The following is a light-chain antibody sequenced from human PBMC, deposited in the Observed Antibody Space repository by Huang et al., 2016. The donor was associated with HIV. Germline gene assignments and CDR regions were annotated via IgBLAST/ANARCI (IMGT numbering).Light chain of an antibody. CDR2: GAS. V-gene: IGKV3-20*01. CDR1: QSVNSAY. J-gene: IGKJ5*01. CDR3: HQYGSSPLT. Sequence: EIVLTQSPGTLSLSLGERATLSCRASQSVNSAYLAWYQQKPGQAPRLLIYGASNRATGIPDRCSGSGSGTDFTLTISRLEPDDFAVFYCHQYGSSPLTFGQGTRLEIK.